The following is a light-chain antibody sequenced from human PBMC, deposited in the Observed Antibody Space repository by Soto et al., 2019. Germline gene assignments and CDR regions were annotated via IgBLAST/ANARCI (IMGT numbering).Light chain of an antibody. CDR1: KSDVGVYDF. J-gene: IGLJ1*01. V-gene: IGLV2-8*01. CDR2: EVV. CDR3: KSYAGSNPYV. Sequence: QSVLTQPPSASGSPGQSVTISCTGTKSDVGVYDFVSWYQHHPGKAPRLIIYEVVQRPSGVTDRFSGSKSGNTASLTVSGLQAEDEADYFCKSYAGSNPYVFGSGTKVTVL.